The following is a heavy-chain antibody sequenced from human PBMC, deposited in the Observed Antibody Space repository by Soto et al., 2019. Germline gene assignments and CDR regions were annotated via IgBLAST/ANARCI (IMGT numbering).Heavy chain of an antibody. CDR2: IYYSGST. CDR1: GGSISSYY. Sequence: PSETMSLTCTVSGGSISSYYWSWIRQPPGKGLEWIGYIYYSGSTNYNPSLKSRVTISVDTSKNQFSLKLSSVTAADTAVYYCARSIAARPLFDYWGQGTLVTVSS. J-gene: IGHJ4*02. D-gene: IGHD6-6*01. V-gene: IGHV4-59*01. CDR3: ARSIAARPLFDY.